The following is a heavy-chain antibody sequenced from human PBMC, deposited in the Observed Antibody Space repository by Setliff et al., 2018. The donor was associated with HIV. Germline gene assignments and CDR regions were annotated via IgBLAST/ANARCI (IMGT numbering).Heavy chain of an antibody. D-gene: IGHD2-8*01. CDR3: ARAPARANGVFDF. CDR1: GYSFSDDY. Sequence: RASVKVSCKASGYSFSDDYMHWVRQAPGQGLEWMGWMTPLTASTGYSRKFQGRVTLTRDLSTGTAYMELNSLISNDTAVYYCARAPARANGVFDFWGQGSLVTVSS. J-gene: IGHJ4*01. CDR2: MTPLTAST. V-gene: IGHV1-2*02.